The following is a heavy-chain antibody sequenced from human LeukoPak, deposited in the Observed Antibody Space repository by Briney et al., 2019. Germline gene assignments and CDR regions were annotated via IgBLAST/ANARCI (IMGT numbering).Heavy chain of an antibody. Sequence: PSETLSLTCTVSGYSISSGYYWGWIRQPPGKGLEWIGSIYPSGSTSYTPSLKSRVTISVDKSKNQFSLKLSSVTAADTAVYYCARDTMVRGVNRLLKDWGQGTLVTVSS. J-gene: IGHJ4*02. CDR1: GYSISSGYY. D-gene: IGHD3-10*01. CDR2: IYPSGST. CDR3: ARDTMVRGVNRLLKD. V-gene: IGHV4-38-2*02.